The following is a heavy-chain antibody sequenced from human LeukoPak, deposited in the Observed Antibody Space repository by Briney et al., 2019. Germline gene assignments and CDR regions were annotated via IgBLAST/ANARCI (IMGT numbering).Heavy chain of an antibody. Sequence: SETLSLTCAVYGGSFSGYYWSWIRQPPGKGLEWIGSIYHSGSTYYNPSLKSRVTISVDTSKNQFSLKLSSVTAADTAVYYCARVRDYDRPPMYYFDYWGQGTLVTVSS. CDR1: GGSFSGYY. J-gene: IGHJ4*02. D-gene: IGHD3-22*01. CDR3: ARVRDYDRPPMYYFDY. V-gene: IGHV4-34*01. CDR2: IYHSGST.